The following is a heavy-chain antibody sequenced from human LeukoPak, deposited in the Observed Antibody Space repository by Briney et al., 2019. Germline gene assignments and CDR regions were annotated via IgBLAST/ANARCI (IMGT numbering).Heavy chain of an antibody. V-gene: IGHV3-66*02. D-gene: IGHD3-22*01. Sequence: GGSLRLSCAASGFTVSSSYMSWVRQAPGKGLEWVAVLYSGGHDYAVPVRGRFTISRDTSTNTVSLQMNSLRAEDTAEYYCARARCDTCGYGSWGQGTLVTVSS. CDR2: LYSGGH. CDR1: GFTVSSSY. CDR3: ARARCDTCGYGS. J-gene: IGHJ5*02.